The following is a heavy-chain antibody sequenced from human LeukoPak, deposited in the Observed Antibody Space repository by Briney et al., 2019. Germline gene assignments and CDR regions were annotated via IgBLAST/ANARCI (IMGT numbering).Heavy chain of an antibody. CDR1: GGSISSYY. D-gene: IGHD4-17*01. Sequence: SETQSLTCTISGGSISSYYWSWIRQPPGKGLEWIGYIYYSGSTNYNPSLKSRVTISVDTSKNQFSLKLSSVTAADTAVYYCARQLPPPDYGDYVWFDPWGQGTLVTVSS. CDR3: ARQLPPPDYGDYVWFDP. CDR2: IYYSGST. J-gene: IGHJ5*02. V-gene: IGHV4-59*08.